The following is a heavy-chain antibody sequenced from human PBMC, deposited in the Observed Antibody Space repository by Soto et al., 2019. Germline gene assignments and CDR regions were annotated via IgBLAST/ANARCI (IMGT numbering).Heavy chain of an antibody. CDR2: VSTGGGST. J-gene: IGHJ4*02. CDR3: VKGTRYCSGDRCYFGY. Sequence: PGGSLRLSCAASGFTFSSYSMNWVRQAPGKGLEWVSGVSTGGGSTYYADSVKGRLTISRDNSKNTLYLQMNSLRAEDTALYYCVKGTRYCSGDRCYFGYWGQGTLVTVSS. D-gene: IGHD2-15*01. CDR1: GFTFSSYS. V-gene: IGHV3-23*01.